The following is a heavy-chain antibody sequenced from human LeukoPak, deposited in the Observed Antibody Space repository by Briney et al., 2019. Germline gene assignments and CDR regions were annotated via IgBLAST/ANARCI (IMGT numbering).Heavy chain of an antibody. CDR2: VHYSGXX. CDR3: ARQQIRGGIFGDFDY. Sequence: SENLSLNCTVSGGSVSSNNFYWSWIRQPPGXXXXXXXWVHYSGXXXXXPSLKXRVTISLDTSKNQFSLKLNSVTAADTAIYYCARQQIRGGIFGDFDYWGPGSLVTVSS. V-gene: IGHV4-61*01. J-gene: IGHJ4*02. D-gene: IGHD3-10*01. CDR1: GGSVSSNNFY.